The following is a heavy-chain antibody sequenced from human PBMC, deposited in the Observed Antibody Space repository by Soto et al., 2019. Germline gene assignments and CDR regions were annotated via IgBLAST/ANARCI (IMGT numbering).Heavy chain of an antibody. J-gene: IGHJ4*02. CDR3: ARRYGGLCFDY. V-gene: IGHV4-39*01. CDR2: IFYSGST. Sequence: PSEPLSLSCTVYGDSINSSNYSWGWIRQPPGKGLEWIGTIFYSGSTCFCPSLKSRVTISVDTSKNLFSLKLTSLTAVVSALYYCARRYGGLCFDYWGQESLVTVSS. CDR1: GDSINSSNYS. D-gene: IGHD5-12*01.